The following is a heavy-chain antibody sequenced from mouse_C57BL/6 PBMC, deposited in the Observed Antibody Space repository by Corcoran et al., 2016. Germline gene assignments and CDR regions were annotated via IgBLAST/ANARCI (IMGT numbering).Heavy chain of an antibody. CDR1: GYTFTTYG. CDR2: INTYSGVP. V-gene: IGHV9-3*01. D-gene: IGHD2-1*01. CDR3: ARLGVTTRGLYYCALDY. J-gene: IGHJ4*01. Sequence: QSQLLRSGPGLKKSGETVKISCKASGYTFTTYGMRWLKQAPGKGLKWMGWINTYSGVPTYADDFKGRFAFSLETSASTAYLQINNLKNEDTATYFCARLGVTTRGLYYCALDYWDQGTSATLSS.